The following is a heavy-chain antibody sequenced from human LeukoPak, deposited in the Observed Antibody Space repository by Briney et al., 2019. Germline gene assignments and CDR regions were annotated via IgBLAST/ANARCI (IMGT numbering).Heavy chain of an antibody. J-gene: IGHJ2*01. V-gene: IGHV4-38-2*02. Sequence: PSETLSLTCTVSGYCISSGYYWGWIRQPPGKRLQWLGSIYPSGSTFYNPSLKSRVTMSADTSRNQFSLKLNSMTAADTAVYYCASPRDVAVVVGATAGYFDLWGRGTLVTVSS. CDR3: ASPRDVAVVVGATAGYFDL. CDR2: IYPSGST. CDR1: GYCISSGYY. D-gene: IGHD2-15*01.